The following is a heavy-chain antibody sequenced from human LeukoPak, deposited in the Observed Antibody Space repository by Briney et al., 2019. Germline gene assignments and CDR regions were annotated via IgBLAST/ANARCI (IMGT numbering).Heavy chain of an antibody. J-gene: IGHJ6*02. Sequence: ASVKVSFKASGYAFINYGIHWVRQAPGQGPEWMGWISTNNGNTNYAQSLQGRLTFTTDTSTTTAYMDLRSLRSDDTAVYYCARDYGDYYYNMDVWGQGTTVTVSS. V-gene: IGHV1-18*01. CDR1: GYAFINYG. CDR3: ARDYGDYYYNMDV. D-gene: IGHD4-17*01. CDR2: ISTNNGNT.